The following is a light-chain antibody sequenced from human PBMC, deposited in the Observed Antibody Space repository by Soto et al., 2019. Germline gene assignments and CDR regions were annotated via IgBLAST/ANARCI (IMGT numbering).Light chain of an antibody. J-gene: IGKJ1*01. CDR2: KAS. Sequence: TQSPATLSASVGDRVTITCRASQSISSWLAWYQQKPGKAPKLLIYKASTLESGVPSNFSGSGSGTEFTLTISSLQPDDFATYYCQHYNSYSEAFGQGTKVDIK. CDR1: QSISSW. V-gene: IGKV1-5*03. CDR3: QHYNSYSEA.